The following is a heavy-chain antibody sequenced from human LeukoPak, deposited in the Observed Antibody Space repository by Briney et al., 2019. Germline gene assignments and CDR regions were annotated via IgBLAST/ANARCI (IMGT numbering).Heavy chain of an antibody. V-gene: IGHV3-48*01. CDR3: ARYLCSGTSCYPTLPLDY. D-gene: IGHD2-2*01. CDR2: ISSSSSTI. CDR1: GFTFSSYS. Sequence: GGSLRLSCAASGFTFSSYSMNWVRQAPGKGLEWVSYISSSSSTIYYADSVKGRFTISRDNAKNSLYLQMNSLRAEDTAVYYCARYLCSGTSCYPTLPLDYWGQGTLVTVSS. J-gene: IGHJ4*02.